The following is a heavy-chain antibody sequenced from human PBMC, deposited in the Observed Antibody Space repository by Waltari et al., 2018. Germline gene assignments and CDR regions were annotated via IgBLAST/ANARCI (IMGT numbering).Heavy chain of an antibody. J-gene: IGHJ4*02. D-gene: IGHD2-2*01. CDR1: GGSISSSNW. V-gene: IGHV4-4*02. Sequence: QVQLQESGPGLVKPSGTLSLTCAVSGGSISSSNWWSWVRQPPGKGLEWIGEIYHSGSTNYNPSLKSRVTISVDTSKNQFSLKLSSVTAADTAVYYCARGSGGDVVVPAAERQGGFDYWGQGTLVTVSS. CDR2: IYHSGST. CDR3: ARGSGGDVVVPAAERQGGFDY.